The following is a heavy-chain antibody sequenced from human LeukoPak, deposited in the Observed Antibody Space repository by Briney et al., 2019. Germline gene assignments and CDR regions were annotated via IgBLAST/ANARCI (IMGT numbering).Heavy chain of an antibody. CDR1: GFTFSSYE. J-gene: IGHJ5*02. D-gene: IGHD6-13*01. Sequence: GGSLRLSCAASGFTFSSYEMNWVRQAPGKGLEWVSYISISGGTIYYADSVKGRFTISRDNARNSLYLQMNSLRAEDTAVYYCARVEKYSSSWIDPWGQGTLVTVSS. V-gene: IGHV3-48*03. CDR2: ISISGGTI. CDR3: ARVEKYSSSWIDP.